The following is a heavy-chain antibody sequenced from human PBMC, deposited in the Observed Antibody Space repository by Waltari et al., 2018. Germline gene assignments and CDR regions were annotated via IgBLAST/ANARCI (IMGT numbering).Heavy chain of an antibody. D-gene: IGHD3-10*01. CDR3: ASSKRGGSGSSTFDY. V-gene: IGHV4-4*07. Sequence: QVQLPESGPGLVKPSATLSLTCTVSGGSISHSYWSWIRHPAGKGLEWIGRIYTSGSTNYNPSLKSRVTMAVDTSKNQFSLNLSSVTAADTAVYYCASSKRGGSGSSTFDYWGQGTLVTVSS. J-gene: IGHJ4*02. CDR1: GGSISHSY. CDR2: IYTSGST.